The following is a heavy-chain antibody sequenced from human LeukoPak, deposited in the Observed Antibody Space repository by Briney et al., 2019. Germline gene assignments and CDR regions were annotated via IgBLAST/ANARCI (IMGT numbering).Heavy chain of an antibody. V-gene: IGHV3-23*01. CDR3: AKGAGSSAFDI. Sequence: GGSLRLSCAASGFTFSSSSMSWVRQAPGKGLEWVSSVSAGYITYYADSVKGRFTISRDNSKNTLYLQMKSLRAEDTAIYYCAKGAGSSAFDIWGQGTMVTVSS. CDR1: GFTFSSSS. J-gene: IGHJ3*02. D-gene: IGHD6-13*01. CDR2: VSAGYIT.